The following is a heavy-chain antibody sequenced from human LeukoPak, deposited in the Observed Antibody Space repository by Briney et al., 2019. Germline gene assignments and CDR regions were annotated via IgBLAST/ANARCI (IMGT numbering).Heavy chain of an antibody. CDR3: ARDLSGYSDY. Sequence: GGSLRLSCAASGFTLSNYWMHWVRHAPGKGLVWVSRISDHGSITNFADSVKGRFSISRDTAKNTLYLEMNSQRVEDTAVYYCARDLSGYSDYWGQGALVTVSS. V-gene: IGHV3-74*01. D-gene: IGHD2-15*01. CDR1: GFTLSNYW. J-gene: IGHJ4*02. CDR2: ISDHGSIT.